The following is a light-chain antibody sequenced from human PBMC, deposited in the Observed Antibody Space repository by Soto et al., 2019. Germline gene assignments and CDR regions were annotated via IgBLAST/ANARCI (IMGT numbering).Light chain of an antibody. CDR2: WAS. CDR3: QQYYSTPLT. Sequence: DIVMTQSPDSLAVSLGERATINCKSSQNVLYSPNNKNYLAWYQQKPGQPPKLLIYWASTRESGVPDRFRGSGSGSDFTLTISSLQAEDVALYYCQQYYSTPLTFGGGTKVEIK. CDR1: QNVLYSPNNKNY. V-gene: IGKV4-1*01. J-gene: IGKJ4*01.